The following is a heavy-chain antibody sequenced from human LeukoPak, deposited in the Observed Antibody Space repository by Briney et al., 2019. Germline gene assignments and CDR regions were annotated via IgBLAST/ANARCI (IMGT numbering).Heavy chain of an antibody. CDR1: GFTLSTYW. CDR2: IKNDGSST. CDR3: ARSDYFDS. V-gene: IGHV3-74*01. Sequence: GGSLRLSCAAYGFTLSTYWMHWVRQAPGEGLVWVSRIKNDGSSTYYADSVKGRFTISRDNAKNTLYLQMSSLRAEDTAVYYCARSDYFDSWGQGTLVTVSS. J-gene: IGHJ4*02.